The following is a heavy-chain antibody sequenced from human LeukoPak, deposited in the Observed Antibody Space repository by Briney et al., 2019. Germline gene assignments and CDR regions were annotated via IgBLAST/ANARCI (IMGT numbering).Heavy chain of an antibody. V-gene: IGHV5-51*01. Sequence: GESLKISCQGSGYNFPIYWIGWVRQMPGQGLEWMGIIYPGDSNTIYGPSFQGQVTISADKSINTAYLEGSSLKASDTAIYYCARLGAAGKYYYYYMDVWGKGTTVTVSS. D-gene: IGHD6-13*01. CDR1: GYNFPIYW. J-gene: IGHJ6*03. CDR3: ARLGAAGKYYYYYMDV. CDR2: IYPGDSNT.